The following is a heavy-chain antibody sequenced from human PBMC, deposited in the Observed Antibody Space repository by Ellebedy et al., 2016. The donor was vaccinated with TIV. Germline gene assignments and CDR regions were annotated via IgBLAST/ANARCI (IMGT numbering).Heavy chain of an antibody. D-gene: IGHD4-17*01. J-gene: IGHJ3*01. V-gene: IGHV3-7*01. CDR2: IKPDGTEK. CDR3: ARGGGERLRYAFDL. CDR1: AFSLSPFW. Sequence: GESLKISCATSAFSLSPFWMSWVRQAPGKGLEWVANIKPDGTEKYYVDSVKGRFTISRDNAKNSLYLQMNSLRDEDTAVYYCARGGGERLRYAFDLWGQGTMVTVSS.